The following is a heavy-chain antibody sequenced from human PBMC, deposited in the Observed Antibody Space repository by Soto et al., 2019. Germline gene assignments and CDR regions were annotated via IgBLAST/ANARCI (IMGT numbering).Heavy chain of an antibody. CDR2: IYYSGST. Sequence: SETLSLTCTVSGGSISSDDYSWSWIRQHPGKGLEWIGYIYYSGSTYFNPSLKSRVTISVDTFKNQFSLKVNSVTAADTAVYYCAKPTHCSGGSCYVEYWGQGTLVTVSS. CDR1: GGSISSDDYS. D-gene: IGHD2-15*01. CDR3: AKPTHCSGGSCYVEY. J-gene: IGHJ4*02. V-gene: IGHV4-31*03.